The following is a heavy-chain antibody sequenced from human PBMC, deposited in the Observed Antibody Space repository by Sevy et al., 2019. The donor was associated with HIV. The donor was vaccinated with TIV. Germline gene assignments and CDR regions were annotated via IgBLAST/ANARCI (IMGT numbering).Heavy chain of an antibody. V-gene: IGHV4-61*01. CDR1: AGSVSSGSYY. Sequence: SETLSLTCTVSAGSVSSGSYYWSWIRQPPGKGLEWIGYIYYSGSTNYNPSLKSRVTISVDTSKNQFSLKLSSVTAADTAVYYCARVKELQASYAFDIWGQGTMVTVSS. CDR3: ARVKELQASYAFDI. J-gene: IGHJ3*02. D-gene: IGHD1-26*01. CDR2: IYYSGST.